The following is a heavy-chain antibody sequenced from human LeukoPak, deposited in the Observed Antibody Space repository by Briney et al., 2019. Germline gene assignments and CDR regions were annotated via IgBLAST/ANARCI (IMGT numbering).Heavy chain of an antibody. CDR3: VRGYSGTYRADY. V-gene: IGHV3-74*03. CDR2: INTDGSST. CDR1: GFTFSNYW. J-gene: IGHJ4*02. Sequence: GGSLRLSCAASGFTFSNYWMHWVRQAPGKGLVWVSRINTDGSSTTYADSVKGRFTISRDNAENTLYLQVNSLRAEDMALYYCVRGYSGTYRADYWGQGTLVTVSS. D-gene: IGHD1-26*01.